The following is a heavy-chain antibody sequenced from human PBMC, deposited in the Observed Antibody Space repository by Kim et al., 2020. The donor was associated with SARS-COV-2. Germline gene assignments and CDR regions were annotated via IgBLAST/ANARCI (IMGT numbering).Heavy chain of an antibody. CDR2: XSGGXXYX. CDR3: XRXXGDSSSSXDX. V-gene: IGHV3-11*06. J-gene: IGHJ1*01. Sequence: GGSLRLSCAASGFTLNDYYMNWIRQAPGXGLEWVSXXSGGXXYXXXAXSVXXRFXXSRDNAKNSLXLXXNSLXXXXXAXYYCXRXXGDSSSSXDXGXQGT. CDR1: GFTLNDYY. D-gene: IGHD6-6*01.